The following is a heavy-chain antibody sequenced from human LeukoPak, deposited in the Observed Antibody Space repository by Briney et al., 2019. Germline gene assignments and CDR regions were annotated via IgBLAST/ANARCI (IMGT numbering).Heavy chain of an antibody. J-gene: IGHJ4*02. CDR3: ARVGGYCTNGVCLYYFDY. D-gene: IGHD2-8*01. Sequence: GGSLRLSCAASGFTFGSYSMNWVRQAPGKGLEWVSSISSSTSYIYYADSVKGRFTISRDNAKNSLYLQMNSLRAEDTAVYYCARVGGYCTNGVCLYYFDYWGQGTLVTVSS. CDR2: ISSSTSYI. CDR1: GFTFGSYS. V-gene: IGHV3-21*01.